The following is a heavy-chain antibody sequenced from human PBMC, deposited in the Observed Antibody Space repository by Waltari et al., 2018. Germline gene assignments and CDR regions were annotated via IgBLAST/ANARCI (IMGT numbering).Heavy chain of an antibody. J-gene: IGHJ4*02. CDR3: ASRSSSSHSYDY. Sequence: EVQLVESGGDLVQPGGSLRLSCAASGFTFSSYSMNWVRQAPGKGREGVPAISSSSSYIYYAESVKGRFTISRDNAKNSLYLQMNSLRAEDTAVYYCASRSSSSHSYDYWGQGTLVTVSS. CDR1: GFTFSSYS. D-gene: IGHD6-6*01. V-gene: IGHV3-21*01. CDR2: ISSSSSYI.